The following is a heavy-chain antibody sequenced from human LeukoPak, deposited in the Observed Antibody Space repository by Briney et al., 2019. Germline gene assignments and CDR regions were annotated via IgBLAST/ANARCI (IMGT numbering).Heavy chain of an antibody. CDR2: INSDGSST. CDR3: ARGFRVETTVTTSSGGWFDP. CDR1: GFTFSSYW. Sequence: GGSLRLSCAASGFTFSSYWMHWVRQAPGKGVVWVSRINSDGSSTSYADSVKGRFTISRDNAKNTLYLQMNSLRAEDTAVYYCARGFRVETTVTTSSGGWFDPWGQGTLVTVSS. V-gene: IGHV3-74*01. D-gene: IGHD4-11*01. J-gene: IGHJ5*02.